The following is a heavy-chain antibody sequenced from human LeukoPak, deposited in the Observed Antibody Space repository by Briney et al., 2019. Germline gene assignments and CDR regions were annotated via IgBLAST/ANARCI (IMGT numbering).Heavy chain of an antibody. D-gene: IGHD6-13*01. CDR1: GFTFSSYA. V-gene: IGHV3-30-3*01. J-gene: IGHJ4*02. CDR3: ARRTLHSSSWYIEAGEEYFDY. CDR2: ISYDGSNK. Sequence: GGSLRLSCAASGFTFSSYAMHWVRQAPGKGLEWVAVISYDGSNKYYADSVKGRFTISRDNSKNTLYLQMNSLRAEDTAVYYCARRTLHSSSWYIEAGEEYFDYWGQGTLVTVSS.